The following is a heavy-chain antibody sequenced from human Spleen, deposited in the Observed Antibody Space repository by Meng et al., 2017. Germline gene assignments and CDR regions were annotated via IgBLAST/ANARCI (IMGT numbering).Heavy chain of an antibody. CDR1: GYTFTSYD. D-gene: IGHD6-25*01. V-gene: IGHV1-8*01. Sequence: QVQLVQSGAEGKKPGASVTLSCKASGYTFTSYDINWVRQATGQGLEWMGWMNPNSGNTGYAQKFQGRVTMTRSTSISTAHMELSGLRSDDTAMYYCARDEDISAAGKLFGDYWGQGTLVTVSS. J-gene: IGHJ4*02. CDR3: ARDEDISAAGKLFGDY. CDR2: MNPNSGNT.